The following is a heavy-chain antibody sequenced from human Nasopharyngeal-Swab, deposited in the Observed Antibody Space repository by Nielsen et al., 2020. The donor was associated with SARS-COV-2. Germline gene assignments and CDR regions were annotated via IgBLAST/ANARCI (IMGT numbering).Heavy chain of an antibody. J-gene: IGHJ4*02. CDR3: AKNSGYDSFDY. CDR2: ISYDGSNK. D-gene: IGHD5-12*01. CDR1: GFTFSSYG. V-gene: IGHV3-30*18. Sequence: GGSLRLSCAASGFTFSSYGMHWVRQAPGKGLEWVAVISYDGSNKYYADSVKGRFTISRDNSKNTLYLQMNSLRAEDTAVYYCAKNSGYDSFDYWGQGTLVTVS.